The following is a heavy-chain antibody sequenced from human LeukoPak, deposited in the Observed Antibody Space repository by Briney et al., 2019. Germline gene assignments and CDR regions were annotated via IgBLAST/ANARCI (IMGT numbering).Heavy chain of an antibody. V-gene: IGHV1-18*01. D-gene: IGHD4-17*01. CDR2: ISAYNGNT. J-gene: IGHJ4*02. CDR1: GYTFTSYD. Sequence: GASVKVSCKASGYTFTSYDINWVRQATGQGLEWMGWISAYNGNTNYAQKLQGRVTMTTDTSTSTAYMELRSLRSDDTAVYYCARDRYGDYTPYWGQGTLVTVSS. CDR3: ARDRYGDYTPY.